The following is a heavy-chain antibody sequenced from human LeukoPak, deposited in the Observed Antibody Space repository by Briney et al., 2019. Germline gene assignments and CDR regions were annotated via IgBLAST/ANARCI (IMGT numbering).Heavy chain of an antibody. V-gene: IGHV3-53*04. CDR3: ARTTQGNYYDSSGYYYGDWYFDL. J-gene: IGHJ2*01. CDR1: GFTVSSNY. CDR2: IYSGGST. Sequence: GGSLRLSCAASGFTVSSNYMSWVRQAPGKGLEWVSVIYSGGSTYYADSVKGRFTISRHNSKNTLYHQMNSLRAEDTAVYYCARTTQGNYYDSSGYYYGDWYFDLWGRGTLVSVSS. D-gene: IGHD3-22*01.